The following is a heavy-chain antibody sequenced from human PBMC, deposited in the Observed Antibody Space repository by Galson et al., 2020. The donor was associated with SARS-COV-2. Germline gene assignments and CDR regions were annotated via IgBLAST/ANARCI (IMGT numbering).Heavy chain of an antibody. CDR3: AKATLMTTVTRGFDY. CDR1: GFTFSSYA. CDR2: ISGSGGVT. V-gene: IGHV3-23*01. J-gene: IGHJ4*02. D-gene: IGHD4-17*01. Sequence: GGSLRLSCAASGFTFSSYAMNWVRQAPGKGLEWVSTISGSGGVTYYTDSVKGRFTISRDNSKNTLYLQMNSLRAEDTAVYYCAKATLMTTVTRGFDYWGQVTLVTVSS.